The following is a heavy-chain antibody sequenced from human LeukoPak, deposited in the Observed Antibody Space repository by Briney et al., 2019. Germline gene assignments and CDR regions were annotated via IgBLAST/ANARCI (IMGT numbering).Heavy chain of an antibody. D-gene: IGHD2-2*01. CDR2: INPNSGFT. CDR3: ARLADCSSSSCRSFDY. Sequence: GASVKVSCKASGYPSTGYYLHWVRQAPGQGLEWMGWINPNSGFTNYAQKFQGRVTMTRDTSISTAYMELSRLRSDDTAVYYCARLADCSSSSCRSFDYWGQGTLVTVSS. CDR1: GYPSTGYY. V-gene: IGHV1-2*02. J-gene: IGHJ4*02.